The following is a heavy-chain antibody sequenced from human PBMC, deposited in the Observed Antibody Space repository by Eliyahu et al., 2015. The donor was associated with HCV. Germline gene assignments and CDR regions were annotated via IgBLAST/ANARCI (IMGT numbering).Heavy chain of an antibody. CDR1: GGSINNYY. Sequence: QVQLQESGPGLVRPSETLSLTCTVSGGSINNYYWSWIRRPAGKGLEWIGRVPCRGGPNYSPSFESRVTMSADTSRNQIFMRLSSVTDADTAVYYCAREVEMAKIRTFDIWGQGTTVTVSS. CDR3: AREVEMAKIRTFDI. V-gene: IGHV4-4*07. J-gene: IGHJ3*02. CDR2: VPCRGGP. D-gene: IGHD5-24*01.